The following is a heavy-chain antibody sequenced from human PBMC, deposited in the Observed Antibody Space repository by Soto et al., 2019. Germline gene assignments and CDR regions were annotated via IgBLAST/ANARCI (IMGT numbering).Heavy chain of an antibody. D-gene: IGHD6-19*01. Sequence: GGSLRLSCAASGFTFSSYAMSWVRQAPGKGLEWVSAISGSGGSTYYADSVKGRFTISRDNSKNTLYLQMNSLRAEDTAVYYCATRQILYSSGWYDRKNNWFDPWGQGTLVTVSS. J-gene: IGHJ5*02. V-gene: IGHV3-23*01. CDR2: ISGSGGST. CDR3: ATRQILYSSGWYDRKNNWFDP. CDR1: GFTFSSYA.